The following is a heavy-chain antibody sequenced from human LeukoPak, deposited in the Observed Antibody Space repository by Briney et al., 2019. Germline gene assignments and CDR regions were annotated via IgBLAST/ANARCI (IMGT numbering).Heavy chain of an antibody. CDR3: TTDAPYYYGSGTKIDAFDL. Sequence: GGSLRLSCAASGFTFSNAWMYWVRQAPGKGLEWVGRIKSKTIGGTTDYAAPVKGRFTISRDDSKNMLYLQMNSLKTEDTAVYYCTTDAPYYYGSGTKIDAFDLWGQGTMVTVSS. CDR2: IKSKTIGGTT. V-gene: IGHV3-15*01. D-gene: IGHD3-10*01. J-gene: IGHJ3*01. CDR1: GFTFSNAW.